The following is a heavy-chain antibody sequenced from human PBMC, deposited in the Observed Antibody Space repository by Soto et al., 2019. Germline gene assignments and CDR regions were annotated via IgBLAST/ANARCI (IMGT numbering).Heavy chain of an antibody. Sequence: GASVKVSCKASGYTFTSYGISWVRQAPGQGLEWMGWISAYNGNTNYAQKLQGRVTMTTDTSTSTAYMELRSLRSDDTAVYYCARDVCSSTSCRNYYYYGMDVWGQGTTVTVSS. CDR1: GYTFTSYG. CDR2: ISAYNGNT. D-gene: IGHD2-2*01. V-gene: IGHV1-18*01. CDR3: ARDVCSSTSCRNYYYYGMDV. J-gene: IGHJ6*02.